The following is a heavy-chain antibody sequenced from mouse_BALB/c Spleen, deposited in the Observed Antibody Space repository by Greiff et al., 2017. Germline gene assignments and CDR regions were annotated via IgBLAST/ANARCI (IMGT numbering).Heavy chain of an antibody. D-gene: IGHD2-3*01. CDR3: ARDSYDGYYLGAMDY. Sequence: VQLQESGPGLVAPSQSLSITCTVSGFSLTSYGVHWVRQPPGKGLEWLGVIWAGGSTNYNSALMSRLSISKDNSKSQVFLKMNSLQTDDTAMYYCARDSYDGYYLGAMDYWGQGTSVTVSS. V-gene: IGHV2-9*02. CDR2: IWAGGST. J-gene: IGHJ4*01. CDR1: GFSLTSYG.